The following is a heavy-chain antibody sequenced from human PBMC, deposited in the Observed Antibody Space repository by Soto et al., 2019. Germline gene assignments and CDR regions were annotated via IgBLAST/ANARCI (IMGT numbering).Heavy chain of an antibody. CDR1: GFTFSDYY. Sequence: GGSLRLSCAASGFTFSDYYMSWIRQAPGKGLEWVSYISSSGSTIYYADSVKGRFTISRDNAKNSLYLQMNSLRAEDTAVYYCASGTRIVVVPAAQLNVSGKGTKVTVSS. V-gene: IGHV3-11*01. CDR2: ISSSGSTI. CDR3: ASGTRIVVVPAAQLNV. D-gene: IGHD2-2*01. J-gene: IGHJ6*04.